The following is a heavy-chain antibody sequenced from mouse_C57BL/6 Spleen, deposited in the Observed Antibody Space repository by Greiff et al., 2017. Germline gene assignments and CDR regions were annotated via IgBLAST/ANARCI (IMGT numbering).Heavy chain of an antibody. Sequence: EVQLQQSGPELVKPGASVKISCKASGYSFTGYYMNWVKQSPEKSLEWIGEINPSTGGTTYNQKFKAKATLTVDKSSSTAYMQRKSLTTEDSAVYYCARRDDYDVYFDYWGQGTTLTVSS. V-gene: IGHV1-42*01. CDR3: ARRDDYDVYFDY. CDR1: GYSFTGYY. D-gene: IGHD2-4*01. J-gene: IGHJ2*01. CDR2: INPSTGGT.